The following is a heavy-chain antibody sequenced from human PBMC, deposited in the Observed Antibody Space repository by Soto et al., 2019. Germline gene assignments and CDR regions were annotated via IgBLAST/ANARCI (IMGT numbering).Heavy chain of an antibody. D-gene: IGHD5-12*01. CDR3: AGEERGSTITFDH. Sequence: GGSLRLSCAASGFTFSSYAMHWVRQAPGKGLEWVAVISYDGSNKYYADSVKGRFTIARDNTKNTLYLQMNSLRAEDTDVYDCAGEERGSTITFDHWGQGTLVTVSS. V-gene: IGHV3-30-3*01. CDR1: GFTFSSYA. CDR2: ISYDGSNK. J-gene: IGHJ4*02.